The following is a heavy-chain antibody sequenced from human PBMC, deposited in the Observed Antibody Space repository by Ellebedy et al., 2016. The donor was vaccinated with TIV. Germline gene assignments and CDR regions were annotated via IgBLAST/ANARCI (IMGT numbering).Heavy chain of an antibody. Sequence: AASVKVSCKASGGTFSSYAISWVRQAPGQGLEWMGGIIPIFGTANYAQKFQGRVTITADESTSTAYMELSSLRSEDTAVYYCAREGKRGCSYGLDYWGQGTLVTVSS. CDR3: AREGKRGCSYGLDY. V-gene: IGHV1-69*13. D-gene: IGHD5-18*01. CDR1: GGTFSSYA. CDR2: IIPIFGTA. J-gene: IGHJ4*02.